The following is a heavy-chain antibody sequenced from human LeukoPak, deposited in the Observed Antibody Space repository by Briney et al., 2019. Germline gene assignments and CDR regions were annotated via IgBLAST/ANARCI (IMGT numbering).Heavy chain of an antibody. CDR2: ISAYNGNT. D-gene: IGHD3-16*02. J-gene: IGHJ5*02. CDR1: GYTFTSYG. V-gene: IGHV1-18*01. CDR3: ARNDYVWGSYHVLTNWFDP. Sequence: GASVKVSCKASGYTFTSYGISWVRQAPGQGLEWMGLISAYNGNTNYAQKLQGRVTMTTDTSTSTAYMELRSLRSDDTAVYYCARNDYVWGSYHVLTNWFDPWGQGTLVTVSS.